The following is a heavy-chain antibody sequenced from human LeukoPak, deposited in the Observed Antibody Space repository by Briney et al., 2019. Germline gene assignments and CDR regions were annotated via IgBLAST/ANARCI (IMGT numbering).Heavy chain of an antibody. CDR2: VYYTGST. V-gene: IGHV4-39*01. D-gene: IGHD2-21*02. CDR3: VRMFCDGDCAHGRLDL. J-gene: IGHJ5*02. Sequence: ASETLSLTCSVSGDSVSSLVYYWGWVRQPPGKGLEWLGHVYYTGSTHYNPSLKNRVSMSIDRSQNRFSLKLTSLTDADSAVFYCVRMFCDGDCAHGRLDLWGQGSLVRVAS. CDR1: GDSVSSLVYY.